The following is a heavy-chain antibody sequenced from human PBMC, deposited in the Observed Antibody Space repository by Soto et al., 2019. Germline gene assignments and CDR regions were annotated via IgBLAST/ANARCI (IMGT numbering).Heavy chain of an antibody. CDR3: AGRRQWLRETVDAFDI. V-gene: IGHV5-51*01. Sequence: PGESLKISCKGSGYSFTSYWIGWVRQMPGKGLEWMGIIYPGDSDTRYSPSFQGQVTISADKSISTAYLQWSSLKASDTAMYYCAGRRQWLRETVDAFDIWGQGTMVTVSS. CDR1: GYSFTSYW. D-gene: IGHD5-12*01. J-gene: IGHJ3*02. CDR2: IYPGDSDT.